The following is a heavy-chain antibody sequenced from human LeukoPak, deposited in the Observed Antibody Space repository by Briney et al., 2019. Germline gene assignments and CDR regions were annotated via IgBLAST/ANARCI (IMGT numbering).Heavy chain of an antibody. Sequence: SQTLSLTCAAYGESLNSYYWSWVRQPPGEGLEWIGEIYESGTTEYNPSLKSRVTISMVPSKQQFSLSLSSVTAADTAVYYCARGAWATRLGSWGLGTPVIVSS. CDR3: ARGAWATRLGS. D-gene: IGHD2-15*01. V-gene: IGHV4-34*01. CDR1: GESLNSYY. J-gene: IGHJ4*02. CDR2: IYESGTT.